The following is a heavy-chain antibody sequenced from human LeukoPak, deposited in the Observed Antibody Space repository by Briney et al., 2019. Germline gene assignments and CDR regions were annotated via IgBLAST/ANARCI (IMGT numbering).Heavy chain of an antibody. D-gene: IGHD6-13*01. CDR3: ARVSSGYSSSYYFDY. Sequence: ASVKVSCKVSGYTLTELSMHWVRQAPGKGLEWMGGFDPEDGETIYAQKFQGRVTITTDESTSTAYMELSSLRSEDTAVYYCARVSSGYSSSYYFDYWGQGTLVTVSS. V-gene: IGHV1-24*01. CDR1: GYTLTELS. J-gene: IGHJ4*02. CDR2: FDPEDGET.